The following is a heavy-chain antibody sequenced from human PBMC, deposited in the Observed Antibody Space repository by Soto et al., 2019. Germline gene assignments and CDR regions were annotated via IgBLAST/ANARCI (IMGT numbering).Heavy chain of an antibody. J-gene: IGHJ4*02. CDR3: ARDRGARGDF. CDR2: IIPIYVTA. CDR1: GDNFSTYP. Sequence: QVQLVQSGAEVKKPGSSVKVSCKASGDNFSTYPISWVRQAHGQGLEWMGGIIPIYVTANCAQKFRGRVTITADERTRTSYMELTNLRSEDTAVYYCARDRGARGDFWGQGTLVTVSS. D-gene: IGHD3-10*01. V-gene: IGHV1-69*01.